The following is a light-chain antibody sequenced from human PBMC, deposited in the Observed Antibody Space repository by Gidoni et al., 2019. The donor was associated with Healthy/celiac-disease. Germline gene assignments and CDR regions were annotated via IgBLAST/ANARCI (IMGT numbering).Light chain of an antibody. CDR3: MQALQTPWT. V-gene: IGKV2-28*01. CDR1: QSLLHSNGYNY. J-gene: IGKJ1*01. CDR2: LGS. Sequence: DIAMPQYPLSLPVTPGEPASISCRSSQSLLHSNGYNYLDWYLQKPGQSPQLLIYLGSNRASGVPDRFSGSGSGTDFTLKISRVEAEDVGVYYCMQALQTPWTFGQGTKVEIK.